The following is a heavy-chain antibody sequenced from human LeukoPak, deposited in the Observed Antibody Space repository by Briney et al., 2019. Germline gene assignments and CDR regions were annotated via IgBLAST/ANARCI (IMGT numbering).Heavy chain of an antibody. CDR3: ATGPYYDFWSGSGMDV. J-gene: IGHJ6*02. Sequence: ASVTVSCKASGYTFTSYDINWVRQATGQGLEWMGWMNPNSGNTGYAQKFQGRVTMTRDTSISTAYMELSSLRSEDTAVYCCATGPYYDFWSGSGMDVWGQGTTVTVSS. CDR1: GYTFTSYD. D-gene: IGHD3-3*01. CDR2: MNPNSGNT. V-gene: IGHV1-8*01.